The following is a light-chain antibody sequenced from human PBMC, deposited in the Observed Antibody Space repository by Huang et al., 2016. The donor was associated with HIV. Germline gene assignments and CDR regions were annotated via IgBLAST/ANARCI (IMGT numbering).Light chain of an antibody. CDR2: AAS. CDR1: EGIRSYY. Sequence: EIVLTQSPGTLSLSPGERAALSCRASEGIRSYYVAWYQQKPGQAPRLLIDAASSIATGIPDRFSGSGSGTDFTLTISRLEPEDFAVYYCQHYGPTPSWTFGQGTKVEIK. CDR3: QHYGPTPSWT. J-gene: IGKJ1*01. V-gene: IGKV3-20*01.